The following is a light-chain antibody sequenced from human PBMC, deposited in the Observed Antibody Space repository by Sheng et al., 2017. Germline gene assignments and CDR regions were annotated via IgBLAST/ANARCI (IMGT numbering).Light chain of an antibody. CDR2: DDN. CDR1: GSNIGNNF. CDR3: GTWDSSLSGV. Sequence: QSVLTQPPSVSAAPGQKVTISCSGSGSNIGNNFVSWYQHLPGRAPKSSIYDDNKRPSGIPDRFSGSRSGTSATLGITGLQTGDEADYFCGTWDSSLSGVFGGGTQLTVL. J-gene: IGLJ7*01. V-gene: IGLV1-51*01.